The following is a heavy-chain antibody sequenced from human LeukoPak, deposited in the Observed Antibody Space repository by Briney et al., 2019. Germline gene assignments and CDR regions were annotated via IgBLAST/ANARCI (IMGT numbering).Heavy chain of an antibody. CDR2: ISDSGGNT. CDR3: ASRITIFGVAIHDAFDI. Sequence: GGSLRLSCVASGFTFSNYAMSWVRQAPGNRLDWVAGISDSGGNTYYADSVKGRFTISRDNSKNTLYLQMNSLRAEDTAVYYCASRITIFGVAIHDAFDIWGQGTMVTVSS. D-gene: IGHD3-3*01. CDR1: GFTFSNYA. J-gene: IGHJ3*02. V-gene: IGHV3-23*01.